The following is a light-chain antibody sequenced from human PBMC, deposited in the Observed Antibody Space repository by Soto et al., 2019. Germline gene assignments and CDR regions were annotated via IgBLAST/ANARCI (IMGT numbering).Light chain of an antibody. CDR1: QTIYQA. CDR2: SAS. CDR3: WQRYTSYFT. Sequence: DIQMTQSPSSLSASVGDRVTITCRASQTIYQALNWYHQKPGKAPRILIYSASALQRGVPSRFSGSGYGAKFTIITSSLLPEDVGTYYCWQRYTSYFTFGPGTKVDV. V-gene: IGKV1-39*01. J-gene: IGKJ3*01.